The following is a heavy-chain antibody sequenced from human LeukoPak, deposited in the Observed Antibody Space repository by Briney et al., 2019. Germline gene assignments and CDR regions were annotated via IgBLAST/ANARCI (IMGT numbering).Heavy chain of an antibody. D-gene: IGHD3-9*01. CDR1: GGSFSGYY. Sequence: PSETLSLTCAVYGGSFSGYYWSWLRQPPGKGLEWIGEINHSGSTNYNPSLKSRVTISVDTSKNQFSLKLSSVTAADTAVYYCARAVLRYFDWLPTYFDYWGQGTLVTVSS. J-gene: IGHJ4*02. CDR3: ARAVLRYFDWLPTYFDY. CDR2: INHSGST. V-gene: IGHV4-34*01.